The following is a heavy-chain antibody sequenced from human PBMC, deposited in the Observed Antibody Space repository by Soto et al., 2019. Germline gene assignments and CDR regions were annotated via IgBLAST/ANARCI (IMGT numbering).Heavy chain of an antibody. D-gene: IGHD2-15*01. Sequence: PGGSLRLSCVASGSTFSSDVMSWVRQAPGKGLEWVSGISGGTTYYADSVQGRFTISRDNFKNTLFLQMNSLRAEDTAVYYCANGYCSGGSCYGVSWFDPWGQGTLVTVSS. CDR3: ANGYCSGGSCYGVSWFDP. CDR1: GSTFSSDV. CDR2: ISGGTT. J-gene: IGHJ5*02. V-gene: IGHV3-23*01.